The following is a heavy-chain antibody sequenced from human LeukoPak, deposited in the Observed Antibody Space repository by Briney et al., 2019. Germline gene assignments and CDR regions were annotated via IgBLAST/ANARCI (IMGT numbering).Heavy chain of an antibody. J-gene: IGHJ1*01. Sequence: GSLRLSCAASGFTFSSYAMHWVRQAPGKGLEWVAVISYDGSNKYYADSVKGRFTISRDNSKNTLYLQMNSLRAEDTAVYYCASLYYYDSSGYKAAKEYFQHWGQGTLVTVSS. CDR1: GFTFSSYA. CDR3: ASLYYYDSSGYKAAKEYFQH. CDR2: ISYDGSNK. V-gene: IGHV3-30-3*01. D-gene: IGHD3-22*01.